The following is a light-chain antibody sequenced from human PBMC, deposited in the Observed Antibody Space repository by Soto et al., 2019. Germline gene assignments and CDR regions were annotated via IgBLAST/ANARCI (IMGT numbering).Light chain of an antibody. Sequence: QSVLTQPPSVSAAPGQMVTISCSGSTSNIGNNYVSWYRQLPGTAPKLLIYDNNKRPSGIPDRFSGSKSGTSATLGITGLQTGDEADYYCGTWDSSLSAEIFGGGTQLDRP. CDR3: GTWDSSLSAEI. V-gene: IGLV1-51*01. CDR1: TSNIGNNY. J-gene: IGLJ2*01. CDR2: DNN.